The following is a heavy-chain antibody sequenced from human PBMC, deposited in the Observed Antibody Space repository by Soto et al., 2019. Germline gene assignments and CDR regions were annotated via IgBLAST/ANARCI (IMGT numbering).Heavy chain of an antibody. Sequence: GVTLRLSCTASGFTLQNYSMAWVRQAPGNGLEWVSTLIGGHYGTAYSYSVKGRFTVSRDNSKNCLYLQMNSLGVEDTAMYFCAKGKSTGDIDWFDPWGQGSLVTV. V-gene: IGHV3-23*01. CDR1: GFTLQNYS. CDR3: AKGKSTGDIDWFDP. CDR2: LIGGHYGT. D-gene: IGHD3-10*01. J-gene: IGHJ5*02.